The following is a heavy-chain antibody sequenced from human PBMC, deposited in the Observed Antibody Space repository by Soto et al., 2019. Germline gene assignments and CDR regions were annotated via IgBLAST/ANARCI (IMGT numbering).Heavy chain of an antibody. CDR3: ARGLHSGDAFDY. CDR1: GGSISSGDYY. J-gene: IGHJ4*02. Sequence: QVQLQESGPGLVKPSQTLSLICTVSGGSISSGDYYWSWIRQPPGKGLEWIGYIYYSGSTYYNPSLKSRVTISVDTSKNQFARKLSSVTAADTAVYYCARGLHSGDAFDYWGQGTLVTVSS. CDR2: IYYSGST. V-gene: IGHV4-30-4*01. D-gene: IGHD3-10*01.